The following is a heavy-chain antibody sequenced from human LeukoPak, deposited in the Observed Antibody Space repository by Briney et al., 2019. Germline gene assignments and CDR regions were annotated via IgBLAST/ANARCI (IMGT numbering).Heavy chain of an antibody. Sequence: GGSLRLSCAASGFTFDDYTMHWVRQAPGKGLEWVSFISWDGDNTYYADSVKGRFTISRDNRANSLYLQMNSLRREDTALYYCAKDIRYRSGYSYGSFDYWGQGTLVTVSS. D-gene: IGHD5-18*01. CDR1: GFTFDDYT. V-gene: IGHV3-43*01. CDR2: ISWDGDNT. CDR3: AKDIRYRSGYSYGSFDY. J-gene: IGHJ4*02.